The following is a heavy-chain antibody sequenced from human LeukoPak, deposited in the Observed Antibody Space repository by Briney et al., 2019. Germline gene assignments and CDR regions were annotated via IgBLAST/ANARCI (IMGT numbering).Heavy chain of an antibody. D-gene: IGHD3-10*01. CDR1: GFTFGDYA. Sequence: GGSLRLSCTASGFTFGDYAMSWVRQAPGKGLEWVGFIRSKAYGGTTEYAASVKGRFTISRDDSKSIAYLQMNSLKTEDTAVYYCTRVPSITMVRGVIIIFGYWGQGTLVTVSS. CDR2: IRSKAYGGTT. CDR3: TRVPSITMVRGVIIIFGY. J-gene: IGHJ4*02. V-gene: IGHV3-49*04.